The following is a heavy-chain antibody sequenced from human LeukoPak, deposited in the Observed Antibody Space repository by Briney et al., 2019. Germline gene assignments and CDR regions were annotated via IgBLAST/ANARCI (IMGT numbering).Heavy chain of an antibody. CDR2: INPNSGGT. CDR1: GYTFTGYY. V-gene: IGHV1-2*06. D-gene: IGHD1-14*01. Sequence: ASVKVSCKASGYTFTGYYMYWVRQAPGQGLEWMGRINPNSGGTNYAQKLQGRVTMTTDTSTSTAYMELRSLRSDDTAVYYCAREERRRKAIYYYYGMDVWGQGTTVTVSS. CDR3: AREERRRKAIYYYYGMDV. J-gene: IGHJ6*02.